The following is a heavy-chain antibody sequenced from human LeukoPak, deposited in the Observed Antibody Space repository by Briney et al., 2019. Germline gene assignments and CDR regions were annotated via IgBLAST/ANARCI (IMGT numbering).Heavy chain of an antibody. J-gene: IGHJ4*02. V-gene: IGHV1-69*04. CDR3: ARGELYYYGSGSYLPDY. CDR1: GGTFSSYA. Sequence: SVKVSCKASGGTFSSYAISWVRQAPGQGLEWMGRIIPILGIANYAQKFQGRVTITADKSPSTAYMELSSLRSEDSDAYYCARGELYYYGSGSYLPDYWGQGTLVTVSS. CDR2: IIPILGIA. D-gene: IGHD3-10*01.